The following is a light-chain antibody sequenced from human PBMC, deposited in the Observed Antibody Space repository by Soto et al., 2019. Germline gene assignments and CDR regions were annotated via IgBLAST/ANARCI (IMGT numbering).Light chain of an antibody. CDR2: EGS. J-gene: IGLJ3*02. V-gene: IGLV2-23*01. CDR1: SSDVGSYNL. Sequence: QSALTQPASVSGSPGQSITISCTGTSSDVGSYNLVSWYQQHPGKAPKLMIYEGSKRPSGVSNRFSGSKSGNTASLTISGPQAEDEAYCYCCSYAGSSHCVFGAGTKVTVL. CDR3: CSYAGSSHCV.